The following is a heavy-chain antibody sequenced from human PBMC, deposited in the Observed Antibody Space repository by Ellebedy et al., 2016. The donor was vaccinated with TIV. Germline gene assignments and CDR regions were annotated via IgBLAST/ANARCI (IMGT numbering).Heavy chain of an antibody. CDR1: GGAIGSFY. V-gene: IGHV4-4*07. D-gene: IGHD1-26*01. Sequence: SETLSLXCTVSGGAIGSFYWTWIRQPAGGGLEWIGRIYSSGSTDYSPSLKSRLSMSVDVSKNQFSLNLSSLTAADTAVYYCARVRSHYVEALDIWGHGTMVTVSS. J-gene: IGHJ3*02. CDR2: IYSSGST. CDR3: ARVRSHYVEALDI.